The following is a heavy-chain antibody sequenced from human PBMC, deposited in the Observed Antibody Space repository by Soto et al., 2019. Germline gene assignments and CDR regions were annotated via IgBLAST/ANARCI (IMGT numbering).Heavy chain of an antibody. D-gene: IGHD5-12*01. J-gene: IGHJ4*02. CDR1: GFTFSSHA. Sequence: EVQLLESGGELVQPGGSLRLSCAASGFTFSSHAMSWVRQAPGKGLEWVSAISASGGSTNYADSVKGRFTISRDNSKNTLYLQMNSLRVEDTAVYFCTKDQRTYSGYDSADDHWGQGTLATVSS. V-gene: IGHV3-23*01. CDR2: ISASGGST. CDR3: TKDQRTYSGYDSADDH.